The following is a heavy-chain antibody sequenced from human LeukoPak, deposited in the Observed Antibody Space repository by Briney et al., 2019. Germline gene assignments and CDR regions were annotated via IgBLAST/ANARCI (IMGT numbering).Heavy chain of an antibody. V-gene: IGHV4-34*01. J-gene: IGHJ4*02. D-gene: IGHD1-26*01. CDR2: INHSGST. Sequence: KSSETLSLTCAVYGGSFSGYYWSWIRQPPGKGLEWIGEINHSGSTNYNPSLKSRVTISVDTSKNQFSLKLSSVTAADTAVYYCARGVPAVAVMAGPRSGVADYWGQGTLVTVSS. CDR1: GGSFSGYY. CDR3: ARGVPAVAVMAGPRSGVADY.